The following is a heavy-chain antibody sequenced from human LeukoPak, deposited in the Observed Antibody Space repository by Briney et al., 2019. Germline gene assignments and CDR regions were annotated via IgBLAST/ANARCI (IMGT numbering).Heavy chain of an antibody. D-gene: IGHD3-9*01. CDR2: IIPILGIA. J-gene: IGHJ6*02. V-gene: IGHV1-69*04. CDR3: ARGGHELRYFDWLFSYGMDV. CDR1: GCTFSSYA. Sequence: ASVKVPCKASGCTFSSYAISWVRQAPGQGLEWMGRIIPILGIANYAQKFQGRVTITADKSTSTAYMELSSLRSEDTAVYYCARGGHELRYFDWLFSYGMDVWGQGATVTVSS.